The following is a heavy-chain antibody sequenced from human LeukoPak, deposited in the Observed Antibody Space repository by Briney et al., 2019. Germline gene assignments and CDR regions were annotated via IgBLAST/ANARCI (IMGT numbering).Heavy chain of an antibody. Sequence: SETLSLTCTVSGGSISSGSYYWSWIRQPGGKGLEWIGRIYTSGSTNYNPSLKSRVTISVDTSKNQSSLKLSSVTAADTAVYYCAREHYAYYDFWSGYNNWFDPWGQGTLVTVSS. CDR3: AREHYAYYDFWSGYNNWFDP. J-gene: IGHJ5*02. CDR1: GGSISSGSYY. D-gene: IGHD3-3*01. CDR2: IYTSGST. V-gene: IGHV4-61*02.